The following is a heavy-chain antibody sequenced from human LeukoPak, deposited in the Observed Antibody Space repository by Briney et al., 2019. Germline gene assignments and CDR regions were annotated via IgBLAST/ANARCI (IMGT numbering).Heavy chain of an antibody. J-gene: IGHJ4*02. CDR3: AKDLRSGGY. D-gene: IGHD3-3*01. Sequence: GGSLRLSCAAAGFTFDDYAMHWVRQAPGKGLEWVSGISWNSGTIGYADSVKGRFTISRDNAKNSLYLQMNSLRAEDTALYYCAKDLRSGGYWGPGTLVTVSS. V-gene: IGHV3-9*01. CDR1: GFTFDDYA. CDR2: ISWNSGTI.